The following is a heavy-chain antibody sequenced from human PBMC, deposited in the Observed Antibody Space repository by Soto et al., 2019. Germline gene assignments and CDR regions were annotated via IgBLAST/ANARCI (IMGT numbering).Heavy chain of an antibody. J-gene: IGHJ4*02. CDR1: GFSFSNVW. V-gene: IGHV3-15*01. D-gene: IGHD2-15*01. CDR2: IKSKSVGGTT. Sequence: EAQLVESGGGLVKPGGSLTLSCAASGFSFSNVWMSWVRQAPGKGLEWVVHIKSKSVGGTTDYTAPVKGRFTISIDDSKSTLLLQMNSLKTEDTAVYYCTTYAAHTLCDCGPCYSVQTIIPDSWGQEILVTVSS. CDR3: TTYAAHTLCDCGPCYSVQTIIPDS.